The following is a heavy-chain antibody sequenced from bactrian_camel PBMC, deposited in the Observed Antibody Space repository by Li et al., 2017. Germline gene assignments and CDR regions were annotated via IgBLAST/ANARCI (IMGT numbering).Heavy chain of an antibody. J-gene: IGHJ4*01. Sequence: HVQLVESGGGLVQPGGSLRLSCTHSGLAVEDSDMYWYRQVPGNECDLVSTVSRYGATYYADSVKGRFTISQDNAKNTVYLQMNSLKPEDTAVYYCAATKGNLAWGRLAESRYNYWGQGTQVTVS. CDR3: AATKGNLAWGRLAESRYNY. CDR2: VSRYGAT. CDR1: GLAVEDSD. D-gene: IGHD6*01. V-gene: IGHV3S55*01.